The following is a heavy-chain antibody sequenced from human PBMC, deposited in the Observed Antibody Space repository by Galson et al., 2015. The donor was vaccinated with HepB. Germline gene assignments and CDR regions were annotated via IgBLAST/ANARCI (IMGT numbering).Heavy chain of an antibody. Sequence: SVKVSCKASGYTFTDYNIHWVRQAPGQGLEWMGRINSKTGGTNYAQKLEDRVTMTRDTSISTAYMELSSLTSDDTAVYFCARGGYYGSGSMDVWGKGTTVTVSS. CDR3: ARGGYYGSGSMDV. CDR1: GYTFTDYN. D-gene: IGHD3-3*01. CDR2: INSKTGGT. V-gene: IGHV1-2*06. J-gene: IGHJ6*04.